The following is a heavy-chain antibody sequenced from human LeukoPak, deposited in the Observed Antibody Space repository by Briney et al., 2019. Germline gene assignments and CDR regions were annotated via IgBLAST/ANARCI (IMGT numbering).Heavy chain of an antibody. CDR2: IWYDGSNK. CDR3: AKATTISAAGSHFVY. D-gene: IGHD6-13*01. V-gene: IGHV3-33*06. CDR1: GFTFSSYG. J-gene: IGHJ4*02. Sequence: GGSLRLSCAASGFTFSSYGMHWVRQAPGKGLEWVAVIWYDGSNKYYADSVKGRFTISRDNSKNTLYLQMNSLRAEDTAVFYCAKATTISAAGSHFVYWGQGTLVTVSS.